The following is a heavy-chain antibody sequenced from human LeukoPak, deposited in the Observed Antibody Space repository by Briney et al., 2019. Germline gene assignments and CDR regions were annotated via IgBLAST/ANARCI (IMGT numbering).Heavy chain of an antibody. J-gene: IGHJ4*02. Sequence: SVKVSCKASGGTFSSYAISWVRQAPGQGLEWMGGIIPIFGTANYAQKFQGRITITADVSTSTAHMELSSLRFEDTAVYYCASVGSGSYPFDYWGQGTLVTVSS. D-gene: IGHD3-10*01. V-gene: IGHV1-69*13. CDR3: ASVGSGSYPFDY. CDR2: IIPIFGTA. CDR1: GGTFSSYA.